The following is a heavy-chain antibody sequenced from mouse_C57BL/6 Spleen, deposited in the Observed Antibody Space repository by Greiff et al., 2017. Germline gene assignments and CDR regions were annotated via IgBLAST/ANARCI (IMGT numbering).Heavy chain of an antibody. CDR2: INPSNGGT. J-gene: IGHJ1*03. CDR3: ARFPWGSIYGWYFDV. Sequence: QVQLQQPGTELVKPGASVKLSCKASGYTFTSYWMHWVKQRPGQGLEWIGNINPSNGGTNYNAKFKSKATLTVDKSSSTAYMQLSSLTSEDSAVYYCARFPWGSIYGWYFDVWGTGTTVTVSS. D-gene: IGHD1-1*01. V-gene: IGHV1-53*01. CDR1: GYTFTSYW.